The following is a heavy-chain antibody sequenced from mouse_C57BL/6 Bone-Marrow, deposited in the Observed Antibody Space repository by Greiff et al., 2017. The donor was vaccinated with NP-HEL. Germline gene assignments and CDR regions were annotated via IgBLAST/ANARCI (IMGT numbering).Heavy chain of an antibody. D-gene: IGHD1-1*01. CDR1: GYSITSGYY. CDR3: ARAGRKEFAY. V-gene: IGHV3-6*01. Sequence: ESGPGLVKPSQSLSLTCSVTGYSITSGYYWNWIRQFPGNKLEWMGYISYDGSNNYNPSLKNRISITRDTSKNQFFLKLNSVTTEDTATYYCARAGRKEFAYWGQGTLVTVSA. CDR2: ISYDGSN. J-gene: IGHJ3*01.